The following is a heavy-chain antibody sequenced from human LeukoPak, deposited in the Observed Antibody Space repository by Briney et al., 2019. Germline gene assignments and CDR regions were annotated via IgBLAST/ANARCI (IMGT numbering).Heavy chain of an antibody. CDR1: GYTFTSYY. CDR2: INYSGGST. V-gene: IGHV1-46*01. CDR3: ARASLYGDYLS. J-gene: IGHJ5*02. Sequence: ASVNVSCKASGYTFTSYYMHWVRQAPGKGLEWMGIINYSGGSTSYAQKFQGRVTMTRDTSTSTVYMELSSLRSEDTAVYYCARASLYGDYLSWGQGTRVTVSS. D-gene: IGHD4-17*01.